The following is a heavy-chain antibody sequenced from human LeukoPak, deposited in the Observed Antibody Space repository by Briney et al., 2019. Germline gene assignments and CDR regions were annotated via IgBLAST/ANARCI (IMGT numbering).Heavy chain of an antibody. CDR1: GFTFSRYA. CDR2: KSYDGSNK. V-gene: IGHV3-30-3*01. CDR3: AREKLYSSSSDY. D-gene: IGHD6-6*01. Sequence: GRSLRLSCAASGFTFSRYAMHWVRQAPGKGLEWVAVKSYDGSNKYYADSVKGRLTISRDNAKNSLYLQMNSLRAEDTAVYYCAREKLYSSSSDYWGQGTLVTVSS. J-gene: IGHJ4*02.